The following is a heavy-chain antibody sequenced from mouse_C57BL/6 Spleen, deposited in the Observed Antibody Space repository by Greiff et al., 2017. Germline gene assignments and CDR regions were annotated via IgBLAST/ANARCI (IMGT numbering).Heavy chain of an antibody. D-gene: IGHD1-1*01. CDR3: ALITTVVATREYAMED. CDR2: IDPANGNT. J-gene: IGHJ4*01. V-gene: IGHV14-3*01. CDR1: GFNIKNTY. Sequence: VQLKESVAELVRPGASVTLSCTASGFNIKNTYMHWVKQRPEQGLEWIGRIDPANGNTKNAPKFQGKATITADTTSNTAYLQLSSLTSEDTAIYYCALITTVVATREYAMEDWGQGTSVTVSS.